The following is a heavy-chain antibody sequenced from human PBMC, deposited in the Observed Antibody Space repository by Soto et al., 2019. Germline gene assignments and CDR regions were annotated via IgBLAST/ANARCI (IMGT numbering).Heavy chain of an antibody. CDR2: ISAYNGNT. Sequence: QVQLVQSGAEVKKPGASVKVSCKASGYTFTSYGISWVRQAPGQGLEWMGWISAYNGNTNYAQKRQGRVTMTTDTATSTAYMELRSLRSDDTAVYYCARDTYYYDIGDAFDIWGQGTMVTVSS. CDR3: ARDTYYYDIGDAFDI. CDR1: GYTFTSYG. J-gene: IGHJ3*02. V-gene: IGHV1-18*01. D-gene: IGHD3-22*01.